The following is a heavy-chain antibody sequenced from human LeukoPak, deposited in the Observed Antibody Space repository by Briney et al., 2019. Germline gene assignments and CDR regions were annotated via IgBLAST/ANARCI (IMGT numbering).Heavy chain of an antibody. D-gene: IGHD3-3*01. CDR3: ARVYYDFWSGYLGY. V-gene: IGHV4-59*01. Sequence: SETLSLTCTVSGGSISSYYWSWIRQPPGKGLERIGYIYYSGSTNYNPSLKSRVTISVDTSKNQFSLKLSSVTAADTAVYYCARVYYDFWSGYLGYWGQGTLVTVSS. CDR1: GGSISSYY. J-gene: IGHJ4*02. CDR2: IYYSGST.